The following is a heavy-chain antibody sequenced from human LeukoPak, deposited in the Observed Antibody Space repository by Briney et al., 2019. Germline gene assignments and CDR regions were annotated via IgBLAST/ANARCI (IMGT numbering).Heavy chain of an antibody. D-gene: IGHD3-22*01. V-gene: IGHV4-34*01. CDR2: IYYSGST. J-gene: IGHJ4*02. Sequence: PSETLSLTCAVYGGSFSGYYWGWIRQPPGKGMEWIGNIYYSGSTYYNPSLKSRVTVSLDTSKNQFSLKLSSVTAADTAVYYCARLGSAGGVYYYDSSGYYWAGSFDYWGQGTLVTVSS. CDR3: ARLGSAGGVYYYDSSGYYWAGSFDY. CDR1: GGSFSGYY.